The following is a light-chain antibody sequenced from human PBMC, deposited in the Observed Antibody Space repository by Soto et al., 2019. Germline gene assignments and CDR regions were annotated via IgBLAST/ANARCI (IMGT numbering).Light chain of an antibody. Sequence: DIQMTQSPSTLSASVGDRVTITCRASQSISSWLAWYQQKPGKVPKLLIYDASSLQSGVPSRFSGSGSGTEFTLTISSLQPDDIATYFCQQYNTYPLTFCGGTKVEI. CDR2: DAS. CDR1: QSISSW. V-gene: IGKV1-5*01. J-gene: IGKJ4*01. CDR3: QQYNTYPLT.